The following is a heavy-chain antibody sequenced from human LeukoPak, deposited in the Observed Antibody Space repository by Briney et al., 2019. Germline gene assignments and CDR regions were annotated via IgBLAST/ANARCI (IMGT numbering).Heavy chain of an antibody. CDR2: ISSSGGST. J-gene: IGHJ4*02. CDR1: AFIFSGHW. V-gene: IGHV3-23*01. CDR3: TASYSFDY. Sequence: GGSLRLSCEGSAFIFSGHWMNWVRQTPGKGLEWVSTISSSGGSTYYADSVKGRFTISRDNSKNTMYVQMNSLRAEDTAVYYCTASYSFDYWGQGTLVTVSS. D-gene: IGHD1-26*01.